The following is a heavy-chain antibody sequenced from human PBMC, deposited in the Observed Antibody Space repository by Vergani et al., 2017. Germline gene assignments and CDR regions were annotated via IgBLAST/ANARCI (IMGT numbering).Heavy chain of an antibody. CDR2: IYHNANT. Sequence: QVQLQESGPGLVKPSETLSLTCTVSNDSVSNTFYYWGWIRQTPGKGLEWIGSIYHNANTYYKSSLKSRITMSVDTSRNQFSLKLTSVTAADTAVYYCARHLIVGTTADFWGQGTLVTVSS. J-gene: IGHJ4*02. V-gene: IGHV4-39*07. CDR1: NDSVSNTFYY. D-gene: IGHD1-26*01. CDR3: ARHLIVGTTADF.